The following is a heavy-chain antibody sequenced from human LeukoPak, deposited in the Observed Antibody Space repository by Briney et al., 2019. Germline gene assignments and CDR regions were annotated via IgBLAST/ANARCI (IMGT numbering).Heavy chain of an antibody. Sequence: SETLSLTCTVSGGSISSSSYYWGWIRQPPGKGLEWIGSIYYSGSTYYNPSLKSRVTISVDTSKNQFSLKLSSVTAADTAVYYCASLEYSSSSSYYWGQRTLVTVSS. V-gene: IGHV4-39*01. D-gene: IGHD6-6*01. J-gene: IGHJ4*02. CDR2: IYYSGST. CDR3: ASLEYSSSSSYY. CDR1: GGSISSSSYY.